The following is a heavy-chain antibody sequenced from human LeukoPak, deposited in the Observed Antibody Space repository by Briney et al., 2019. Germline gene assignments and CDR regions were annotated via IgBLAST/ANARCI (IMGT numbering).Heavy chain of an antibody. CDR1: GYSISSGYY. Sequence: PSETLSLTCTVSGYSISSGYYWGWIRQPPGKGLEWIGSIYHSGSTYYNPSLKSRVTISVDTSKNQFSLKLSSVTAADTAVYYCATRHKNTAMVIIDIWGQGTMVTVSS. J-gene: IGHJ3*02. D-gene: IGHD5-18*01. CDR3: ATRHKNTAMVIIDI. CDR2: IYHSGST. V-gene: IGHV4-38-2*02.